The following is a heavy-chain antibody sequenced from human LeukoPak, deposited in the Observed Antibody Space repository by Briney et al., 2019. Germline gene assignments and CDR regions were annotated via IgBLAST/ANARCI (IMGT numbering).Heavy chain of an antibody. V-gene: IGHV3-21*01. J-gene: IGHJ6*03. CDR1: GFTFSRYA. D-gene: IGHD3-3*01. Sequence: GGSLRLSCAASGFTFSRYAISWVRQAPGRGLQWVSAISSSGGNSYYADSVKGRFTISRDNAKNSLYLQMNSLRAEDTAVYYCARDQGFSYYYYYMDVWGKGTTVTVSS. CDR3: ARDQGFSYYYYYMDV. CDR2: ISSSGGNS.